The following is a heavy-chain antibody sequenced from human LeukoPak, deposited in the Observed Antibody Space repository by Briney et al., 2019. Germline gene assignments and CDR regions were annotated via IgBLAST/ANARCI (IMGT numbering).Heavy chain of an antibody. CDR1: GFTFSSYS. D-gene: IGHD2-2*01. CDR2: ISSSSSYI. J-gene: IGHJ4*02. V-gene: IGHV3-21*01. CDR3: ARGVTVVVPAAMVDY. Sequence: GGSLRLSCAASGFTFSSYSMNWVRQAPGKGLEWVSSISSSSSYIYYADSVKGRFTISRDNAKNSLYLQMNSLRAEDTAVYYCARGVTVVVPAAMVDYWGQGTLVTVSS.